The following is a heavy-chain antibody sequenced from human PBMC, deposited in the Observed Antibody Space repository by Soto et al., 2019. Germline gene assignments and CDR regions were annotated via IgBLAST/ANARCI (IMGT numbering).Heavy chain of an antibody. CDR2: IYHSGST. CDR1: GGSISSGGDF. D-gene: IGHD3-10*01. V-gene: IGHV4-30-2*01. J-gene: IGHJ5*02. Sequence: SETLSLTCAVAGGSISSGGDFWSWIRQPPGKGLEWIGYIYHSGSTYYNPSLKSRVSISVDRSKNQFSLKLSSVTAVDTAVCYCARANSELQWFGEFSAWSDPWAQGTLVPVSS. CDR3: ARANSELQWFGEFSAWSDP.